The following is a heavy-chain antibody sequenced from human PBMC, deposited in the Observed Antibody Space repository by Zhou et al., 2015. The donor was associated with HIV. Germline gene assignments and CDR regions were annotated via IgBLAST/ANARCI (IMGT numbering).Heavy chain of an antibody. CDR1: GGTFSSYA. CDR3: ARDEGWRVPAAITYYYYGMDV. Sequence: QVQLVQSGAEVKKPGSSVKVSCKASGGTFSSYAISWVRQAPGQGLEWMGGIIPIFGTANYAQKFQGRVTITADKSTSTAYMELSSLRSEDTAVYYCARDEGWRVPAAITYYYYGMDVWGQGTTVTVSS. D-gene: IGHD2-2*01. V-gene: IGHV1-69*06. J-gene: IGHJ6*02. CDR2: IIPIFGTA.